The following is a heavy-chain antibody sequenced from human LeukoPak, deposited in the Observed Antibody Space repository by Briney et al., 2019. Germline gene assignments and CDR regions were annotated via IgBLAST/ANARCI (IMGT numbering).Heavy chain of an antibody. Sequence: GASVKVSCKASGGTFSSYAISWVRQAPRQGLEWMGGIIPIFGTANYAQKFQGRVTITADESTSTAYMELSSLRSEDTAVYYCARREEYSSSHTMVRGVTLWLPFDYWGQGTLVTVSS. CDR1: GGTFSSYA. V-gene: IGHV1-69*13. CDR3: ARREEYSSSHTMVRGVTLWLPFDY. CDR2: IIPIFGTA. J-gene: IGHJ4*02. D-gene: IGHD3-10*01.